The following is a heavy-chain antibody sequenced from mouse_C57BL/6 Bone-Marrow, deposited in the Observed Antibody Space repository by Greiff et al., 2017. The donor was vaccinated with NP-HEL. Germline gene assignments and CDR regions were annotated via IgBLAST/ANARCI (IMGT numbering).Heavy chain of an antibody. J-gene: IGHJ2*01. CDR1: GYTFTSYW. Sequence: QVQLKQPGAELVKPGASVKLSCKASGYTFTSYWMQWVKQRPGQGLEWIGEIDPSDSYTNYNQKFKGKATLTVDTSSSTAYMQLSSLTSEDSAVYYCANGDGYTYYFDYWGQGTTLTVSS. V-gene: IGHV1-50*01. D-gene: IGHD2-3*01. CDR3: ANGDGYTYYFDY. CDR2: IDPSDSYT.